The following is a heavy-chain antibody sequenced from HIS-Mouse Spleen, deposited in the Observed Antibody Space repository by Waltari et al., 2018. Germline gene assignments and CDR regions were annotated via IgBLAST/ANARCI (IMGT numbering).Heavy chain of an antibody. V-gene: IGHV1-2*02. J-gene: IGHJ3*02. Sequence: QVQLVQSGAEVKKPGASVKVSCKASGYTFTGYYMHWVRQAPGQGLEWMGWINPNSGGTNYAEKFQGRVTMTRETSISTAYMELSRLRSDDTAVYYCARRDEVLPNAFDIWGQGTMVTVSS. CDR2: INPNSGGT. CDR3: ARRDEVLPNAFDI. D-gene: IGHD3-10*01. CDR1: GYTFTGYY.